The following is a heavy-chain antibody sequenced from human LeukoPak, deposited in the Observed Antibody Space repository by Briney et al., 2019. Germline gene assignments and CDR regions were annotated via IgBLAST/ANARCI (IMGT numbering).Heavy chain of an antibody. D-gene: IGHD2-21*02. CDR2: ISVINNANT. J-gene: IGHJ3*02. Sequence: GASVKVSCKAFGYTFSSYGINWVRQAPGQGLEWMGWISVINNANTRYAQNFQGRLTMTTDTSTTTAYMELRSLRSDDTAVYYCSREFPFCGADCFSGVFDTWGQGTMVTVS. V-gene: IGHV1-18*01. CDR3: SREFPFCGADCFSGVFDT. CDR1: GYTFSSYG.